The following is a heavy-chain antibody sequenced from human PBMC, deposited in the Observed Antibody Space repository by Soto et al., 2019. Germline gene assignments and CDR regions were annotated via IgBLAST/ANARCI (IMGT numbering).Heavy chain of an antibody. CDR1: GGSISSYY. Sequence: SETLSLTCTVSGGSISSYYWSWIRQPPGKGLEWIGYIYYSGSTNYNPSLKSRVTISVDTSKNQFSLELSSVTAADTAVYYCARARSYDYASYYYYYMDVWGKGTTVTVSS. D-gene: IGHD3-16*01. CDR3: ARARSYDYASYYYYYMDV. V-gene: IGHV4-59*01. CDR2: IYYSGST. J-gene: IGHJ6*03.